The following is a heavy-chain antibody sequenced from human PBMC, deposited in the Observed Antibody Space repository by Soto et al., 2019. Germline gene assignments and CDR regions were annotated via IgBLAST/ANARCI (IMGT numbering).Heavy chain of an antibody. J-gene: IGHJ4*02. CDR2: IRPKADGGTT. CDR3: FKGAQQGI. CDR1: GFTLIGSA. Sequence: GGSLRLSWALSGFTLIGSAGHCVRQAPGKGQEWVGRIRPKADGGTTDFAEPVKGRYTTSRDDSKSTLYLQMNSVETEDTAVYYCFKGAQQGIWGRGTLVT. V-gene: IGHV3-15*05.